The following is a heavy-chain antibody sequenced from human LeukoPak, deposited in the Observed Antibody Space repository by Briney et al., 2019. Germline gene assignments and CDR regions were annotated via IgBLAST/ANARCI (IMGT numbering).Heavy chain of an antibody. V-gene: IGHV5-51*01. J-gene: IGHJ3*02. D-gene: IGHD1-26*01. CDR3: ASGVGVHIVGATGIYDAFDI. CDR1: GYSFTTYW. CDR2: IHPADSTA. Sequence: GESLKISCKASGYSFTTYWIGWVRQVPGKGLEWVGIIHPADSTAKYSPSFQGQVTISVDKSISTAYLQWSRLEASDTAMYYCASGVGVHIVGATGIYDAFDIWGQGTMVTASS.